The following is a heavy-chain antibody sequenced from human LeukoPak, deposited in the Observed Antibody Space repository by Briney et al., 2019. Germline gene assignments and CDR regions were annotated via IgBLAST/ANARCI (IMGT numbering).Heavy chain of an antibody. CDR3: ARDGCDRSDHDAFDI. J-gene: IGHJ3*02. CDR2: ISAYNGNT. D-gene: IGHD3-22*01. Sequence: ASVKVSCKASGYTFTSYYMHWVRQAPGQGLEWMGWISAYNGNTNYAQKLQGRVTMTTDTSTSTAYMELRSLRSDDTAVYYCARDGCDRSDHDAFDIWGQGTMVTVSS. V-gene: IGHV1-18*04. CDR1: GYTFTSYY.